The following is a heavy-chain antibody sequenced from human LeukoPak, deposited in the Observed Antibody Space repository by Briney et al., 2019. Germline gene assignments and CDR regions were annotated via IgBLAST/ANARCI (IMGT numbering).Heavy chain of an antibody. Sequence: TSHSLSLTCAVYGGYFSGYYWSWIRQPPGKGLEWIGEINHSGSTNYNPSLKSRVTISVDTSKNQFSLKLSSVTAADTAVYYCARGLLFDPWGQGTLVTVSS. V-gene: IGHV4-34*01. D-gene: IGHD2-21*01. CDR2: INHSGST. J-gene: IGHJ5*02. CDR1: GGYFSGYY. CDR3: ARGLLFDP.